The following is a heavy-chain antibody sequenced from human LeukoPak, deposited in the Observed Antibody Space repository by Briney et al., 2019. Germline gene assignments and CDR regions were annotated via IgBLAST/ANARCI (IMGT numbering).Heavy chain of an antibody. Sequence: GGSLRLSCALSGFTFSDYWMSWVRQAPGEGLEWVANIKKDGRVKYYVDSVKGRFTISRDNAKNSLYLQMNSLRVEDTAIYYCARVGEYCSGVSCSSGWFDSWGQGTLVTVSA. V-gene: IGHV3-7*03. CDR1: GFTFSDYW. J-gene: IGHJ5*01. CDR3: ARVGEYCSGVSCSSGWFDS. D-gene: IGHD2-15*01. CDR2: IKKDGRVK.